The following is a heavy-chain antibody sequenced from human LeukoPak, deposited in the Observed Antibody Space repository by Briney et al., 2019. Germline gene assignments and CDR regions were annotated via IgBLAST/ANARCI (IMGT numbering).Heavy chain of an antibody. CDR2: IREKPHSYST. Sequence: GGSLRLSCTASGFTFSDSGMHWVRQAPGKGLEWVARIREKPHSYSTEYAASVKGRFTISRDDSKNSLYLQMSSLKTEDTAVYYCARGFRYGSNWGFDYWGQGTLVTVSS. CDR1: GFTFSDSG. J-gene: IGHJ4*02. CDR3: ARGFRYGSNWGFDY. V-gene: IGHV3-72*01. D-gene: IGHD5-24*01.